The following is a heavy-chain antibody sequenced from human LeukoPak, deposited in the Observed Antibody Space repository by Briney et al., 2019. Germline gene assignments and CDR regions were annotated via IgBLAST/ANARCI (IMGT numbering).Heavy chain of an antibody. Sequence: SETLSHTCTVSGGSISSYYWSWIRQPPGKGLEWIGEINHSGSTNYNPSLKSRVTISVDTSKNQFSLKLSSVTAADTAVYYRARGEVGAILDYWGQGTLVTVSS. CDR1: GGSISSYY. D-gene: IGHD1-26*01. CDR3: ARGEVGAILDY. J-gene: IGHJ4*02. CDR2: INHSGST. V-gene: IGHV4-34*01.